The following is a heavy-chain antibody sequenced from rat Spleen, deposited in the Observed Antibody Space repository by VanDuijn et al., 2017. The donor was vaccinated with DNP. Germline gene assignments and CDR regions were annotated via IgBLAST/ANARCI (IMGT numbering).Heavy chain of an antibody. D-gene: IGHD1-11*01. V-gene: IGHV5-22*01. Sequence: EVQLVESGGGLVQPGRSLKLSCAASGFTFSDYYMAWVRQAPEKGLEWVASISFEGTLTFYGDSVKGRFTISRDSAKSTLYLQMDSLRSEDTATYFCTRHPRYGGFRDYFDYWGQGVMVTVSS. J-gene: IGHJ2*01. CDR3: TRHPRYGGFRDYFDY. CDR2: ISFEGTLT. CDR1: GFTFSDYY.